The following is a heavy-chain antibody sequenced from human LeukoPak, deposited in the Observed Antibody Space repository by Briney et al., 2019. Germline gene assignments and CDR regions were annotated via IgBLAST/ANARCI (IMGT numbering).Heavy chain of an antibody. CDR2: ISSGSSFM. D-gene: IGHD4-11*01. J-gene: IGHJ4*02. CDR3: AREPHDYTMYYFDL. Sequence: GGSLRLSCAASGFNFGSYAMNWVRQAPGKGLEWVSSISSGSSFMYYADSVKGRFTISRDNAKSSLYLQMNSLRVEDTAVYYCAREPHDYTMYYFDLWGQGTLVAVSS. CDR1: GFNFGSYA. V-gene: IGHV3-21*06.